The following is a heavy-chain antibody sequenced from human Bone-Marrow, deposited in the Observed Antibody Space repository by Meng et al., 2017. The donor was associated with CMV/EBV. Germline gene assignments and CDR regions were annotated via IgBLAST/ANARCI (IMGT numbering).Heavy chain of an antibody. Sequence: ASVKVSCKASGYTFTSYDINWVRQATGQGLEWMGWMNPNSGNTGYAQKFQGRVTMTRDTSISTAYMELSKLRSDDTAVYYCARVPRVGSGWYYFDYWGQGTLVTVSS. V-gene: IGHV1-8*01. CDR3: ARVPRVGSGWYYFDY. CDR1: GYTFTSYD. D-gene: IGHD6-19*01. CDR2: MNPNSGNT. J-gene: IGHJ4*02.